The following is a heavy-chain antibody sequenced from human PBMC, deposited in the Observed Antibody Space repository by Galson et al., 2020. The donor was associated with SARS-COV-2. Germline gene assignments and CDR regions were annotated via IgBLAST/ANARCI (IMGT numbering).Heavy chain of an antibody. CDR3: ARGRCTRITCYGWDYDFDY. D-gene: IGHD2-8*01. CDR2: IYRSEST. CDR1: GGPISSYY. Sequence: ETSETLSLTCTVSGGPISSYYWSWIRQPAGKGLEWIGRIYRSESTIYHPSLNSRATMSVDTSKNQVSLQLTSVTAADTGVYYCARGRCTRITCYGWDYDFDYWGQGTLVTVSS. V-gene: IGHV4-4*07. J-gene: IGHJ4*02.